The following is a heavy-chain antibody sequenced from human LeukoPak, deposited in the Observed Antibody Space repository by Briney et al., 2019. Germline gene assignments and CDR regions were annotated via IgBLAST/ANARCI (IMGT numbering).Heavy chain of an antibody. V-gene: IGHV1-8*01. J-gene: IGHJ4*02. CDR2: MNPNSGNI. CDR3: IRSVRNGHFDY. CDR1: GYTFNNYD. D-gene: IGHD2-8*01. Sequence: GASVKVSCKTSGYTFNNYDINWVRQASGQGLEWMGWMNPNSGNIGYAQTFQGRVTMTRSTSISTAYMELSTLRFEDTAVYYCIRSVRNGHFDYWGQGTLVTVSS.